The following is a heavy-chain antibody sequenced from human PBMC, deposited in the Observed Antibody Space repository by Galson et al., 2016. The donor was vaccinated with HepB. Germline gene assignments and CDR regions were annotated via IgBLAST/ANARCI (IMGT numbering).Heavy chain of an antibody. D-gene: IGHD6-19*01. J-gene: IGHJ4*02. Sequence: TLSLTCTVSGDSISYGGDYYWSWIRQHPDKGLEWIGYIYYNGRTDYNPSLKSRGTMSLDTSKNQFSLKLTSVTAADTAVYYCARLRDGDSSGWADYFDHWGQGTLVTVSS. V-gene: IGHV4-31*03. CDR2: IYYNGRT. CDR1: GDSISYGGDYY. CDR3: ARLRDGDSSGWADYFDH.